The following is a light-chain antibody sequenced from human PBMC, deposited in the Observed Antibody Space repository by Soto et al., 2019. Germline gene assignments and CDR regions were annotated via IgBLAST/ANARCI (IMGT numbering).Light chain of an antibody. CDR1: QSVSSY. V-gene: IGKV3-11*01. J-gene: IGKJ4*01. Sequence: EIVLTQSPATLSLSPGERATLSCRASQSVSSYLAWYQQKPGQAPRLLIYDASNRATGIPARFSGSGSGTDFPLTISSLEPEDFAVYYCQQRSNWPTFGGGTTVEIK. CDR2: DAS. CDR3: QQRSNWPT.